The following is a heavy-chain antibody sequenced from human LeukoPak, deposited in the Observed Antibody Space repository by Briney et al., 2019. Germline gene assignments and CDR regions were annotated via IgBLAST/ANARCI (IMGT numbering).Heavy chain of an antibody. CDR2: FDPEDGET. V-gene: IGHV1-24*01. Sequence: ASVKVSCKVSGYTLTELSMHWVRQAPGKGLEWMGGFDPEDGETIYAQKFQGRVTMTEDTSTDTAYMELSSPRSEDTAVYYCATDYYDSMGGDAFDIWGQGTMVTVSS. CDR1: GYTLTELS. CDR3: ATDYYDSMGGDAFDI. D-gene: IGHD3-22*01. J-gene: IGHJ3*02.